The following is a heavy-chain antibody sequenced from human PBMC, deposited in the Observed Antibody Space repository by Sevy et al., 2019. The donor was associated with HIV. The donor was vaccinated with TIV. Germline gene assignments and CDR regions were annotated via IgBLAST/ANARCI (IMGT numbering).Heavy chain of an antibody. CDR1: GFTFNTHA. J-gene: IGHJ4*02. Sequence: GGSLRLSCAASGFTFNTHAMHWVRQAPGKGLEWVALISYDGIIKYYADSVKGRLTISRDNSKNTLSLHMNSLRIEDTAVYYCAREGGYTSAWSPGNYWGQGTLVTVSS. CDR2: ISYDGIIK. D-gene: IGHD6-19*01. CDR3: AREGGYTSAWSPGNY. V-gene: IGHV3-30*04.